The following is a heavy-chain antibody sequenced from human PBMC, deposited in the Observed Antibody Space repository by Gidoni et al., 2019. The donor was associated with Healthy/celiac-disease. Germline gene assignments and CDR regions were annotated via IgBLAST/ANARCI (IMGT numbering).Heavy chain of an antibody. CDR2: ISSSSSTR. CDR1: GFTFSSYS. J-gene: IGHJ4*02. V-gene: IGHV3-48*01. D-gene: IGHD6-19*01. CDR3: ARDVQEWLGPDYFDY. Sequence: EVQLVESGGGLVQPGGSLRLSCAASGFTFSSYSMNWVRQAPGKGLEWVSYISSSSSTRYYADSVKGRFTISRDNAKNSLYLQMNSLRAEDTAVYYCARDVQEWLGPDYFDYWGQGTLVTVSS.